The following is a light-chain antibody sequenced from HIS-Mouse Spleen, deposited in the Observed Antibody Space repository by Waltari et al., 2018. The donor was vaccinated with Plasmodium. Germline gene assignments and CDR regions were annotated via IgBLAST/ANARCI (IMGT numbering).Light chain of an antibody. CDR3: QQYNNWSFT. Sequence: EIVMTQSPATLSVSPGERATLSCRASQSVSSNLAWYQQKPGQAPRLLISGASTRATGSPARFSGSGSGTEFTLTISSLQSEEFAVYYCQQYNNWSFTFGPGTKVDIK. J-gene: IGKJ3*01. CDR2: GAS. V-gene: IGKV3-15*01. CDR1: QSVSSN.